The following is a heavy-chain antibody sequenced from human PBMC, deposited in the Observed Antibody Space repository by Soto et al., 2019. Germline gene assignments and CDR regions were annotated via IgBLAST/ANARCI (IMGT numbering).Heavy chain of an antibody. Sequence: ASVKVSCKASGYTFTSYAMHWVRQAPGQRLEWMGWINAGNGNTKYSQKFQGRVNITRDTSATTAYMELSSLRYEDTAVYYCARQGVTGTTDYWGQGTLVPVSS. J-gene: IGHJ4*02. CDR3: ARQGVTGTTDY. V-gene: IGHV1-3*01. CDR2: INAGNGNT. D-gene: IGHD1-20*01. CDR1: GYTFTSYA.